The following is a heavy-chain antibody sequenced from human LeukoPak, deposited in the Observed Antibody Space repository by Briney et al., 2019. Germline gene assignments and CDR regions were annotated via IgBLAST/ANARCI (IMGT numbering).Heavy chain of an antibody. D-gene: IGHD3-10*01. Sequence: GGSLRLSCAASGFTFSNAWMSWVRQAPGKGLEWVGRIKSKTDGGTTGYAAPVKGRFTISRDDSKNTLYLQMNSLKTEDTAVYYCTTDRLTMVRDFDYWGQGTLVTVSS. CDR2: IKSKTDGGTT. J-gene: IGHJ4*02. CDR1: GFTFSNAW. V-gene: IGHV3-15*01. CDR3: TTDRLTMVRDFDY.